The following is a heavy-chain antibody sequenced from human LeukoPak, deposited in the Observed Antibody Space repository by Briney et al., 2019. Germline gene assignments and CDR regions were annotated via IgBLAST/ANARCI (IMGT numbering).Heavy chain of an antibody. Sequence: GGSLRLSCAASGFTFDDYAMHWVRQAPGKGLEWVSGISWNSGSIGYADSVKGRFTISRDNAKNSLYLQTNSLRAEDTALYYCASSIAVAGPFDYWGQGTLVTVSS. D-gene: IGHD6-19*01. V-gene: IGHV3-9*01. CDR2: ISWNSGSI. J-gene: IGHJ4*02. CDR1: GFTFDDYA. CDR3: ASSIAVAGPFDY.